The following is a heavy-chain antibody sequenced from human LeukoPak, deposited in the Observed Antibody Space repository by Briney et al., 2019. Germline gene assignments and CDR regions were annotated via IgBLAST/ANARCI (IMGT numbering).Heavy chain of an antibody. V-gene: IGHV1-2*02. CDR1: GYTFTGYY. CDR2: INPSSGGT. CDR3: ARIRETGTEFDP. D-gene: IGHD1-1*01. J-gene: IGHJ5*02. Sequence: ASVKVSCKASGYTFTGYYMHWVRQAPGQGLEWMGWINPSSGGTNYAQKFQARVTMTRDTSINTVYMELSRLTSDDTAVYFCARIRETGTEFDPWGQGTLVTVSS.